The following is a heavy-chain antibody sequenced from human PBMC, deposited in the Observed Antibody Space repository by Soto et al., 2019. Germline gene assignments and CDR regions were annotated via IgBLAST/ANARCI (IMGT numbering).Heavy chain of an antibody. J-gene: IGHJ6*02. CDR3: ARRIVVVPATTYYYGMDV. CDR2: IDPSDSYT. Sequence: PGESLKISCKGSGYSFTSYWISWVRQMPGKGLEWMGRIDPSDSYTNYSPSFQGHVTISADKSISTAYLQWSSLKASDTAMYYCARRIVVVPATTYYYGMDVWGQGTTVTVSS. CDR1: GYSFTSYW. D-gene: IGHD2-2*01. V-gene: IGHV5-10-1*01.